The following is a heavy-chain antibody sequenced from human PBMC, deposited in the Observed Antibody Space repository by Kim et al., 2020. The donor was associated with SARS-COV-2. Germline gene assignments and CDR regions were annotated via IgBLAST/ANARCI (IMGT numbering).Heavy chain of an antibody. CDR3: ARGSITMVRGHYGMDV. D-gene: IGHD3-10*01. CDR1: GGTFSSYA. J-gene: IGHJ6*02. Sequence: SVKVSCKASGGTFSSYAISWVRQAPGQGLEWMGRIIPILGIANYAQKFQGRVTITADKSTSTAYMELSSLRSEDTAVYYCARGSITMVRGHYGMDVWGQGTTVTVSS. V-gene: IGHV1-69*04. CDR2: IIPILGIA.